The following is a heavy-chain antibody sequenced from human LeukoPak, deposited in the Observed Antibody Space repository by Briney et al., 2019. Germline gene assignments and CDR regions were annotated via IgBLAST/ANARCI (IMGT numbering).Heavy chain of an antibody. Sequence: SETPSLTCAVYGGSFSGYYWSWIRQPPGKGLEWIGEINHSGSTNYNPSLKSRVTISVDTSKNQFSLKLSSVTAADTAVYYCARGKATMVRGVIITYFDYWGQGTLVTVSS. CDR3: ARGKATMVRGVIITYFDY. J-gene: IGHJ4*02. V-gene: IGHV4-34*01. CDR2: INHSGST. CDR1: GGSFSGYY. D-gene: IGHD3-10*01.